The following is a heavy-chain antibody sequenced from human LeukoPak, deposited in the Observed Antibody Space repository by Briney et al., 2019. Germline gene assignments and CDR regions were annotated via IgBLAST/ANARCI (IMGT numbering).Heavy chain of an antibody. CDR2: IYYSGST. CDR1: GGSISSSSYS. Sequence: SETLSLTCTVSGGSISSSSYSWGWIRQPPGKGLEWIGSIYYSGSTYYNPSLKSRVTISVDTSKNQFSLKLSSVTAADTAVYYCARLEQWLVGSLDVWGQGTTVTVSS. J-gene: IGHJ6*02. V-gene: IGHV4-39*01. CDR3: ARLEQWLVGSLDV. D-gene: IGHD6-19*01.